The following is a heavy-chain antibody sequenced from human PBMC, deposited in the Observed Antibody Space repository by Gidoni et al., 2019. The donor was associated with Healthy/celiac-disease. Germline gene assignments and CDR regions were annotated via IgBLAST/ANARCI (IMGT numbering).Heavy chain of an antibody. CDR3: ATWHGTYYYGSGSYLLRYYFDY. J-gene: IGHJ4*02. CDR2: FDPEDGET. V-gene: IGHV1-24*01. D-gene: IGHD3-10*01. Sequence: QVQLVQSGAEVKKPGASVKVSCKVSGYTLTELSMHWVRQAPGKGLEWMGGFDPEDGETIYAQKFQGRVTMTEDTSTDTAYMELSSLRSEDTAVYYCATWHGTYYYGSGSYLLRYYFDYWGQGTLVTVSS. CDR1: GYTLTELS.